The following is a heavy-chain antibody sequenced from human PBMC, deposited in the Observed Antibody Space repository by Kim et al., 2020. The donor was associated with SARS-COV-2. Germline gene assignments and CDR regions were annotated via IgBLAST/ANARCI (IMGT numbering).Heavy chain of an antibody. CDR1: GYTFTSYG. J-gene: IGHJ6*02. CDR2: ISAYNGNT. CDR3: ARVGIRNTVTARYYYYYGMDV. D-gene: IGHD4-4*01. V-gene: IGHV1-18*01. Sequence: ASVKVSCKASGYTFTSYGISWVRQAPGQGLEWMGWISAYNGNTNYAQKLQGRVTMTTDTSTSTAYMELRSLRSDDTAVYYCARVGIRNTVTARYYYYYGMDVWGQGTTVTVSS.